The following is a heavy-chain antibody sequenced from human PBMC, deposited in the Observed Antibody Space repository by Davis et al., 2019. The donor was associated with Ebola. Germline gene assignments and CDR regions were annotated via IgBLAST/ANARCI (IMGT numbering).Heavy chain of an antibody. D-gene: IGHD3-10*01. J-gene: IGHJ6*02. CDR1: GGTFSSYA. CDR2: IIPILGIA. V-gene: IGHV1-69*04. Sequence: SVKVSCKASGGTFSSYAISWVRQAPGQGLEWMGRIIPILGIANYAQKFQGRVTITADKSTSTAYMELSSLRSEDTAVYYCAREHGYYGSGSYYNPQEYGMDVWGQGTTVTVSS. CDR3: AREHGYYGSGSYYNPQEYGMDV.